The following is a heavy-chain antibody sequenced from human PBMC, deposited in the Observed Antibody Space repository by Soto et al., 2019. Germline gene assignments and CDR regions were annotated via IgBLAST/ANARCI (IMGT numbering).Heavy chain of an antibody. V-gene: IGHV1-69*01. CDR2: IIPIFGTA. Sequence: QVQLVQSGAEVKKPGSSVKVSCKASGGTFSSYAISWVRQAPGQGLEWMGGIIPIFGTANYAQKFQGRVTITADESTSTAYMELSRLRSADTAVYYCAREGPRENWFDPWGQGTLVTVSS. J-gene: IGHJ5*02. CDR3: AREGPRENWFDP. CDR1: GGTFSSYA.